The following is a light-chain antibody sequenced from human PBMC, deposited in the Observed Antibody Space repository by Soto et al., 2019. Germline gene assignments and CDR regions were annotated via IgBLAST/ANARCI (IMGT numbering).Light chain of an antibody. Sequence: EIVLTQSPGTLSLSPGERATLSCRSSQSVGNNYLAWFQQKPGQAPRLLIYNTSNRAAGIPDRFSGSGSGTDFTLTISRLEPEDFVVYYCQQYANSPQTFGQGTKAEIK. CDR3: QQYANSPQT. CDR2: NTS. J-gene: IGKJ2*01. CDR1: QSVGNNY. V-gene: IGKV3-20*01.